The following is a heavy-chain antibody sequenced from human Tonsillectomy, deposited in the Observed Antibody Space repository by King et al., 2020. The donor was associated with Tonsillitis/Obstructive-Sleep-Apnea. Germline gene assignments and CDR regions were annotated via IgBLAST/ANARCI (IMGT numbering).Heavy chain of an antibody. D-gene: IGHD2-2*01. CDR2: INTNTGNP. CDR1: GYTFTSYA. V-gene: IGHV7-4-1*02. Sequence: QVQLVESGSELKKPGASVKVSCKASGYTFTSYAMNWVRQAPGQGLEWMGWINTNTGNPTYAQGFTGRFVFSLYTSVSTAYLQISSLKAEDTAVYYCAREDIVVVPAAMRYYYYYMDVWGKGTTVTVSS. J-gene: IGHJ6*03. CDR3: AREDIVVVPAAMRYYYYYMDV.